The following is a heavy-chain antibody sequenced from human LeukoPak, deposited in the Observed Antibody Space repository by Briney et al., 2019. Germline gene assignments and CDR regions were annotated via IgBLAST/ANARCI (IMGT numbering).Heavy chain of an antibody. J-gene: IGHJ5*02. CDR3: ARDSPSDQLLVRFDP. V-gene: IGHV1-2*06. CDR1: GYTFTGYY. Sequence: ASVKVSCKASGYTFTGYYMHWVRQAPGQGLEWMGRINPNSGGTNYAQKFQGRVTMTRDTSISIAYMELSRLRSDDTAVYYCARDSPSDQLLVRFDPWGQGTLVTVSS. CDR2: INPNSGGT. D-gene: IGHD2-2*01.